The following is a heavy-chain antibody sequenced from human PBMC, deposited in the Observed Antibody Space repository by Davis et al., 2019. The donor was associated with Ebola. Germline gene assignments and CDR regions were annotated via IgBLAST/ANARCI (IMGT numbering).Heavy chain of an antibody. CDR3: ARDWSVAGSFDY. D-gene: IGHD6-19*01. V-gene: IGHV4-4*02. Sequence: MPSETLSLTCAVSGGSISSSNWWSWVRQPPGKGLEWIGEIYHSGSTNYNPSLKSRVTISVDTSKNQFSLKLSSVTAADTAVYYCARDWSVAGSFDYWGQGTLVTVSS. CDR2: IYHSGST. CDR1: GGSISSSNW. J-gene: IGHJ4*02.